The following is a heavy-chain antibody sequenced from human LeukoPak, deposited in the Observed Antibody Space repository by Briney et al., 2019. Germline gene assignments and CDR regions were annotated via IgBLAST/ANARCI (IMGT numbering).Heavy chain of an antibody. V-gene: IGHV4-39*01. Sequence: KPSETLSLTCTVSGGSISSSTYYWGWIRQPPGKGLEWIGSFFYSGITYYNPSLKSRLTMSVDTSNNQFSLKLMSVTAADTAVYYCASGTSTYYELYFWGQGTLVTVSS. D-gene: IGHD3-3*01. CDR3: ASGTSTYYELYF. CDR1: GGSISSSTYY. CDR2: FFYSGIT. J-gene: IGHJ4*02.